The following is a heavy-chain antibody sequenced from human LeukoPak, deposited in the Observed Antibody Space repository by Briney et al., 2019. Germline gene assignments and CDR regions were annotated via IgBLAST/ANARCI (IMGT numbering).Heavy chain of an antibody. V-gene: IGHV4-4*02. CDR1: GGSITGNNW. CDR2: IHHGGST. Sequence: PSETLSLTCAVSGGSITGNNWWSWVRQPPAKGLEWIGEIHHGGSTNSNPSLKSRVTISVDQSKNQFSLSLTSVTAADTAVYYCARNGGYNQDYWGQGTLVTVSS. J-gene: IGHJ4*02. CDR3: ARNGGYNQDY. D-gene: IGHD2-15*01.